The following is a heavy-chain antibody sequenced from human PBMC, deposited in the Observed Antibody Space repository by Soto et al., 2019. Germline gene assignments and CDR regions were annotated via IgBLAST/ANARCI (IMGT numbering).Heavy chain of an antibody. J-gene: IGHJ4*02. V-gene: IGHV4-31*03. CDR2: IYYTGHT. Sequence: QVQLQESGPGLVKPSQTLSLTCSVSGGYISSGGNYWSWIRQHPGKGLEWIGFIYYTGHTKYNAALKGRVNISGDMSQNQFSLTLTSVTAADTAVYYCAREDINESFFDSWGPGILVTVSS. D-gene: IGHD2-8*01. CDR1: GGYISSGGNY. CDR3: AREDINESFFDS.